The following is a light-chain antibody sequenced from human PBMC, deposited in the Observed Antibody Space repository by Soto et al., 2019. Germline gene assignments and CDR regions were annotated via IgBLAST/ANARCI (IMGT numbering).Light chain of an antibody. CDR1: QDIAIY. CDR2: AAS. V-gene: IGKV1-9*01. CDR3: QQLRMYPST. Sequence: IHLTQSPSSLSSSFGDRVTITLPASQDIAIYLAWYQQKPGEAPKLLIYAASTLYGGVPSRFSGSGSGTDFALTITSLQAEDFATYYCQQLRMYPSTFGGGTKVDIK. J-gene: IGKJ4*01.